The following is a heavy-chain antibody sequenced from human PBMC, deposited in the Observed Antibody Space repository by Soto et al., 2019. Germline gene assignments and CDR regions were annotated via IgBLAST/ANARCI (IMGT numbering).Heavy chain of an antibody. CDR3: DRVVATTSNHDGDNYYYYGMAV. Sequence: EVPLVDSGGGLVKPGGSLSLSCAASGFTFRSYSMNWVRQAPGKGLEWVSAISSSRSYIYYADSVKGRFTISRDNAKNALYLQMNSLRAEDTAVYYCDRVVATTSNHDGDNYYYYGMAVWGRGTTVTVSS. CDR2: ISSSRSYI. D-gene: IGHD2-21*02. J-gene: IGHJ6*02. CDR1: GFTFRSYS. V-gene: IGHV3-21*01.